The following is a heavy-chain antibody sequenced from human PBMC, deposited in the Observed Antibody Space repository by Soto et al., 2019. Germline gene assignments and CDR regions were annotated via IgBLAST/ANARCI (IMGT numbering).Heavy chain of an antibody. J-gene: IGHJ6*03. CDR2: INPSGGST. Sequence: ASLKVSCKASGYTFTSYYMHWVRQAPGQGLEWMGIINPSGGSTSYAQKFQGRVTMTRDTSTSTVYMELSSLRSEDTAVYYCARDPPLDDCSSTSCYPGYYMDVWGKGTTVTVSS. D-gene: IGHD2-2*01. CDR1: GYTFTSYY. V-gene: IGHV1-46*03. CDR3: ARDPPLDDCSSTSCYPGYYMDV.